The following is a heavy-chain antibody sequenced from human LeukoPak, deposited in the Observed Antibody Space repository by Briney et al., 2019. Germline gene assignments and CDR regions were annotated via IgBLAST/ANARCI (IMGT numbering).Heavy chain of an antibody. D-gene: IGHD3-3*01. CDR1: GVTFTSTD. V-gene: IGHV3-53*01. CDR2: IFSGGGK. J-gene: IGHJ4*02. Sequence: IQPGGALILSCAVSGVTFTSTDMSWVRPAPGKGLGWLSVIFSGGGKYYRGAMEGRFTISRDNSKNTLYLQMNSLRADDTAVYYCAGDLDGPENYWGQGTLVTVSS. CDR3: AGDLDGPENY.